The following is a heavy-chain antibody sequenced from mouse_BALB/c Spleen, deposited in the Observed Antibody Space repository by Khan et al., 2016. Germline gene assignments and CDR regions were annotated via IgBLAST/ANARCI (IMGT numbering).Heavy chain of an antibody. CDR3: ARGGICRGSALGY. CDR1: GYTFISYT. D-gene: IGHD1-1*02. CDR2: TNPSGEHT. V-gene: IGHV1-4*02. J-gene: IGHJ4*01. Sequence: QVQLQQSEADLARPGALVTMSCKTSGYTFISYTIYWVNQRPGQGLEWIGYTNPSGEHTEHNKKFKDKTTLSVDKSSSSAYMQLNSLPSEDSAVYYCARGGICRGSALGYSGQGAPVTVSS.